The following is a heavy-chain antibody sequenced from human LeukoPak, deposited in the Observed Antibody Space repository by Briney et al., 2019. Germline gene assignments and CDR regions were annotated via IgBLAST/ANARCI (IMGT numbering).Heavy chain of an antibody. CDR1: GGSFSGYF. CDR3: ARALHGGSYFLDY. V-gene: IGHV4-34*01. CDR2: ISHSGST. D-gene: IGHD1-26*01. J-gene: IGHJ4*02. Sequence: PSETLSLTCAVYGGSFSGYFWSYIRQPPGKGLEWLGEISHSGSTNYSPSFKSRVTISVDTSKNQFSLKLSSVTAADTAVYYCARALHGGSYFLDYWGQGTLVTVSS.